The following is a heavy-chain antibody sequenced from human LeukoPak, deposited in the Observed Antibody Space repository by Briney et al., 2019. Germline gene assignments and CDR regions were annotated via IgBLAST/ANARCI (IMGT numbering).Heavy chain of an antibody. V-gene: IGHV3-7*01. D-gene: IGHD4-17*01. CDR2: INQGASEK. J-gene: IGHJ3*02. CDR1: GFSISNYW. CDR3: ATYDYGDYAFLI. Sequence: GGSLRLSCVASGFSISNYWMTWVRQAPGKGLEWVANINQGASEKNYVDSVKGRFTISRDNTKNSLFLQMNNLRAEDTAVYHCATYDYGDYAFLIWGQGAMVTVSS.